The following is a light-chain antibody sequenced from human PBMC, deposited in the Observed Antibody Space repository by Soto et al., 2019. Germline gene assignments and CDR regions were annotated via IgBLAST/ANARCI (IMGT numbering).Light chain of an antibody. J-gene: IGLJ1*01. CDR1: SSDVGGYNY. CDR3: SSYTTSSTLV. CDR2: EVS. Sequence: QSVLTQPASVSASPGQSITISCTGTSSDVGGYNYVSWYQQRPGKAPKLLIYEVSDRPSGVSNRFSGSKSGNTASLTISGLQAEDEADYYCSSYTTSSTLVFATGTKSPS. V-gene: IGLV2-14*01.